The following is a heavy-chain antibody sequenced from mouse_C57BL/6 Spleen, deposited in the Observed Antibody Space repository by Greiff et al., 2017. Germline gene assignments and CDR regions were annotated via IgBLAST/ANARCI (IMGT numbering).Heavy chain of an antibody. J-gene: IGHJ2*01. D-gene: IGHD1-1*01. CDR2: INPGSGGT. Sequence: QVQLKQSGAELVRPGTSVKVSCKASGYAFTNYLIEWVKQRPGQGLEWIGVINPGSGGTNYNEKFKGKATLTADKSSSTAYMQLSSLTSADSAVYFCARATVVAPFDYWGQGTTLTVSS. CDR3: ARATVVAPFDY. V-gene: IGHV1-54*01. CDR1: GYAFTNYL.